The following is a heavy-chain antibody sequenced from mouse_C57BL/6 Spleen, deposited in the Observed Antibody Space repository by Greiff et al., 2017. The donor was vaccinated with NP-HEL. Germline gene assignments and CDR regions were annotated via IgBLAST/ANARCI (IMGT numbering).Heavy chain of an antibody. Sequence: VQLQQSGTELVKPGASVKLSCKASGYTFTSYWMHWVKQRPGQGLEWIGNINPSNGGTNYNEKFKSKATLTVDKSSSTAYMQLSSLTSEDSAVYYCARITTVVAVDYYAMDYWGQGTSVTVSS. CDR3: ARITTVVAVDYYAMDY. D-gene: IGHD1-1*01. CDR2: INPSNGGT. CDR1: GYTFTSYW. V-gene: IGHV1-53*01. J-gene: IGHJ4*01.